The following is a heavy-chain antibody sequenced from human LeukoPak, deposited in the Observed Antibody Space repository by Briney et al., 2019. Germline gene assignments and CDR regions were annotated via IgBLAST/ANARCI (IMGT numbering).Heavy chain of an antibody. CDR2: ISGSGGSA. D-gene: IGHD2-15*01. J-gene: IGHJ4*02. CDR3: TKLTSEYCSSGRCYPRPVDY. Sequence: GGSLRLSCAASGFTFSSYAMSWVRQAPGKGLEWVSGISGSGGSADYADSVKVRFTISRDNSKNTLYLQMNSLRAEDTAVYYCTKLTSEYCSSGRCYPRPVDYWGQGTLATVSS. V-gene: IGHV3-23*01. CDR1: GFTFSSYA.